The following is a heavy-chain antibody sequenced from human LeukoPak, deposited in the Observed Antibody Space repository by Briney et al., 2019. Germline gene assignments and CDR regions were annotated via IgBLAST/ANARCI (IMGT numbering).Heavy chain of an antibody. CDR3: TRQAAAAGKQDY. Sequence: GGSLRLSCAVSGFTFSGSAMHWVRQASGKGLEWVGRIRSNANSYATAYAASVKGRFTISRDDSKNTAYLQMNSLKTEDTAVYYCTRQAAAAGKQDYWGQGTLVTVSS. D-gene: IGHD6-13*01. CDR2: IRSNANSYAT. V-gene: IGHV3-73*01. CDR1: GFTFSGSA. J-gene: IGHJ4*02.